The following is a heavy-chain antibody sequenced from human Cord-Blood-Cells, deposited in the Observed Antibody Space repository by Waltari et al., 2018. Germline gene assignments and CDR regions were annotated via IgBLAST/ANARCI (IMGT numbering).Heavy chain of an antibody. CDR1: GYSISSGYY. D-gene: IGHD2-2*01. CDR2: IYHSGST. CDR3: ARVGRCSSTSCYWYFDL. J-gene: IGHJ2*01. V-gene: IGHV4-38-2*02. Sequence: QVQLQESGQGLVKPSETLSLTCTVSGYSISSGYYWGWIRQPPGKGLEWIGSIYHSGSTYYNPSLKSGVTISVDTSKNQFSLKLSSVTAADTAVYYCARVGRCSSTSCYWYFDLWGRGTLVTVSS.